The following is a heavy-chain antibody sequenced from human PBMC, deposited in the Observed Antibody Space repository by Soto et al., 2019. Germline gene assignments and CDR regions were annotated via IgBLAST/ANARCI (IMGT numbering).Heavy chain of an antibody. CDR2: INGDGSET. V-gene: IGHV3-74*01. D-gene: IGHD6-6*01. CDR3: AKDRTVAARHFDY. Sequence: GGSLRLSCAASGFTFSTHWMHWVRQAPGKGLVWVSRINGDGSETTYADSVKGRFTISRDDSKNTLYLQMNSLRAEDSAVYYCAKDRTVAARHFDYWGQGTQVTVSS. CDR1: GFTFSTHW. J-gene: IGHJ4*02.